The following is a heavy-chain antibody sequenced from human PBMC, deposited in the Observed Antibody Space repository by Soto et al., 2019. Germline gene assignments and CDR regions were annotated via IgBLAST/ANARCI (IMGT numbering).Heavy chain of an antibody. CDR1: GGTFSSYA. J-gene: IGHJ5*02. Sequence: GASVKVSCKASGGTFSSYAISWVRQAPGQGLEWMGGIIPIFGTANYAQKFQGRVTIAADESTSTAYMELSSLRSEDTAVYYCARFSLRYHWFDPWGQGTLVTVSS. V-gene: IGHV1-69*13. CDR2: IIPIFGTA. CDR3: ARFSLRYHWFDP. D-gene: IGHD4-17*01.